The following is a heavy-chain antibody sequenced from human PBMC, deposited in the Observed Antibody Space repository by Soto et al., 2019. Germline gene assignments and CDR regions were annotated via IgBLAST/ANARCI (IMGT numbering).Heavy chain of an antibody. V-gene: IGHV3-66*04. CDR1: GFTVSSNY. CDR3: ARHSSGPYYFDY. J-gene: IGHJ4*02. D-gene: IGHD6-19*01. CDR2: IYSGGST. Sequence: EVQLVESGGGLVQPGGSLRLSCAASGFTVSSNYMSWVRQAPGKGLEWVSVIYSGGSTYYADSVKGRFTISRDNSKNRLYLQMSSLIAEDTAVYYCARHSSGPYYFDYWGQGTLVTVSS.